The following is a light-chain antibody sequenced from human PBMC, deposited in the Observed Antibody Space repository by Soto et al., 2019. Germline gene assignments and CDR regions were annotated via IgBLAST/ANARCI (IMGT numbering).Light chain of an antibody. V-gene: IGKV3D-20*02. Sequence: EIVLTQSPGTLSLSPGERATLSCRASQSVSSINLAWYQQKPGQAPRLLIYDASNRATGIPARFSGSGSGTDFTLTISSLEPEDFAVYYCQQRSNWPWTFGQGTKVDVK. J-gene: IGKJ1*01. CDR3: QQRSNWPWT. CDR2: DAS. CDR1: QSVSSIN.